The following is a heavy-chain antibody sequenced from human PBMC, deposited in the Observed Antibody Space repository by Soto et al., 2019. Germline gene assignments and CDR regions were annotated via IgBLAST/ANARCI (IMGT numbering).Heavy chain of an antibody. CDR1: GGSICSGGYY. J-gene: IGHJ6*02. D-gene: IGHD2-15*01. CDR2: IYYSGST. V-gene: IGHV4-31*03. Sequence: SETLSLTCTVSGGSICSGGYYWSWIRQHPGKGLEWIGYIYYSGSTYYNPSLKSRVTISVDTSKNQFSLKLSSVTAADTAVYYCARSTCSGGSCYEPYYYYGMDVWGQGTTVTVS. CDR3: ARSTCSGGSCYEPYYYYGMDV.